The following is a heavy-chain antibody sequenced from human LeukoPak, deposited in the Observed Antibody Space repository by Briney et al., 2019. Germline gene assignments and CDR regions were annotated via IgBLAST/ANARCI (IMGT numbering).Heavy chain of an antibody. D-gene: IGHD3-10*01. CDR2: VYSSGST. V-gene: IGHV4-39*01. CDR1: GGSISSNNFC. J-gene: IGHJ6*03. CDR3: ARNYGSGSYGYYYYYMDV. Sequence: SETLSLTCSVSGGSISSNNFCWGWIRQPPGKGLEWIGCVYSSGSTNVSPSLKSRVTISVDTSKNQFSLKLSSVTAADTAVYYCARNYGSGSYGYYYYYMDVWGKGTTVTVSS.